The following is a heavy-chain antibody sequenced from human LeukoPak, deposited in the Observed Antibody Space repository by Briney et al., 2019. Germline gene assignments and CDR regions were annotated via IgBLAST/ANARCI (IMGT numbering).Heavy chain of an antibody. V-gene: IGHV1-18*01. CDR2: ISAYNGNT. CDR3: AGFYYDILTGYPNWFDP. D-gene: IGHD3-9*01. J-gene: IGHJ5*02. Sequence: ASVKVSCKASGYTFTSYGISRVRQAPGQGLEWMGWISAYNGNTNYAQKLQGRVTMTTDTSTSTAYMELRSLRSDDTAVYYCAGFYYDILTGYPNWFDPWGQGTLVTVSS. CDR1: GYTFTSYG.